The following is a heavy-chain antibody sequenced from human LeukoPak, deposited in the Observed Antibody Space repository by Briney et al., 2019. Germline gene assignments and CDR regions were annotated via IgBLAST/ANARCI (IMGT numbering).Heavy chain of an antibody. Sequence: ASVKVSCKASGFTFTSSAVQWVRQAPGQGLEWMGWVSAYNGDTNYAQMLQGRVTLTTDASTNTAYMELRSLRSDDTAVYYCARDLPDLTYSYDSSGLDYWGQGTLVTVST. D-gene: IGHD3-22*01. CDR1: GFTFTSSA. CDR3: ARDLPDLTYSYDSSGLDY. J-gene: IGHJ4*02. V-gene: IGHV1-18*01. CDR2: VSAYNGDT.